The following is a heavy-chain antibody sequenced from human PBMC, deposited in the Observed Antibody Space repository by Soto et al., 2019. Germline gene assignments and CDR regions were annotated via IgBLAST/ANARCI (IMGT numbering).Heavy chain of an antibody. J-gene: IGHJ4*02. D-gene: IGHD3-10*02. Sequence: EVQLVESGGGLVQPGGSLRLSCAASGFTFSSYSMNWVRQAPGKGLEWVSYISSSSSTIYYADSVKGRFTISRDNAKNSLYLQMNSMRDEDTAVYYCARVEALDPTMCDWGQGTLVTVSS. CDR1: GFTFSSYS. CDR2: ISSSSSTI. V-gene: IGHV3-48*02. CDR3: ARVEALDPTMCD.